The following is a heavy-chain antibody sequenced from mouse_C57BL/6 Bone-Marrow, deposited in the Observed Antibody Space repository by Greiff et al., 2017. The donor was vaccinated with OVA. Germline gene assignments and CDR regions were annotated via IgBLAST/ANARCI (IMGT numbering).Heavy chain of an antibody. CDR1: GYAFSSSW. V-gene: IGHV1-82*01. CDR3: AREGETAQATIAY. CDR2: IYPGDGDT. Sequence: LQESGPELVKPGASVKISCKASGYAFSSSWMNWVKQRPGKGLEWIGRIYPGDGDTNYNGKFKGKATLTADKSSSTAYMQLSSLTSEDSAVYFCAREGETAQATIAYWGQGTLVTVSA. D-gene: IGHD3-2*02. J-gene: IGHJ3*01.